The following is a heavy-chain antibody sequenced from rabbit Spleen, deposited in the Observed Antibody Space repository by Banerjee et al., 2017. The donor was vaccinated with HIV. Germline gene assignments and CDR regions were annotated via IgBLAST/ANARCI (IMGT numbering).Heavy chain of an antibody. CDR2: IDTGGSDFT. D-gene: IGHD1-1*01. CDR3: ARDTSSSFSSYGMDL. CDR1: RVSFSGDSY. Sequence: QSLEESGGDLVKPGASLTLTCTASRVSFSGDSYMCWVRQAPGKGLEWIACIDTGGSDFTYFATWAKVRFTISKTSSTTVTLQMTSLTAADTATYFCARDTSSSFSSYGMDLWGPGTLVTVS. V-gene: IGHV1S40*01. J-gene: IGHJ6*01.